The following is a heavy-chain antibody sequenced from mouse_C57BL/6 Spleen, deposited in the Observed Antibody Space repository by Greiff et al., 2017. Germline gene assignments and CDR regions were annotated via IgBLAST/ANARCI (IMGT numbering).Heavy chain of an antibody. V-gene: IGHV5-17*01. Sequence: EVKLVESGGGLVKPGGSLKLSCAASGFTFSDYGMHWVRQAPEKGLEWVAYISSGSSTIYYADTVKGRFTISRDNAKNSLFLQMTSLRSEDTAMYYCARRPNYYGSSYGYFDGWGTGTTVTVSS. CDR3: ARRPNYYGSSYGYFDG. J-gene: IGHJ1*03. D-gene: IGHD1-1*01. CDR1: GFTFSDYG. CDR2: ISSGSSTI.